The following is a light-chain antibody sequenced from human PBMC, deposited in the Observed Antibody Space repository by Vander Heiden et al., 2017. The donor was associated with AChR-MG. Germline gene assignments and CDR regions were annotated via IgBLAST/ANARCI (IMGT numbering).Light chain of an antibody. Sequence: DIQMTQSPSSLSASVGDRVTITCQASQDIRKSLNWYQQKPGKAPKLLIYDASNLETGVPSRFSGSGAGTDFTFTISSLQPEDITTYYCQQYDDLPLTFGGGTKVEMK. CDR2: DAS. CDR3: QQYDDLPLT. V-gene: IGKV1-33*01. J-gene: IGKJ4*01. CDR1: QDIRKS.